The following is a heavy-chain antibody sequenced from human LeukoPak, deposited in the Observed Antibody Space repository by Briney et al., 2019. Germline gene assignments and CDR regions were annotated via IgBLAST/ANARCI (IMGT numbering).Heavy chain of an antibody. J-gene: IGHJ5*02. Sequence: GGSLRLSCTVSGFTLSISAMSWVRQAPGKGLEWVSSINAGGRPFYADPVKGRFTISRDNSNTLYLQLNNVRAEDTAVYFCAQDVTGDAGSWGQGTLVTVSS. V-gene: IGHV3-23*01. D-gene: IGHD7-27*01. CDR1: GFTLSISA. CDR2: INAGGRP. CDR3: AQDVTGDAGS.